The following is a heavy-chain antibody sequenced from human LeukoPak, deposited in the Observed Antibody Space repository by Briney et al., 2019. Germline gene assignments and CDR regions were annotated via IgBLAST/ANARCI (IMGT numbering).Heavy chain of an antibody. J-gene: IGHJ2*01. V-gene: IGHV4-59*01. Sequence: SETLSLTCTVSGGPIRDYYWSWIRQASGKGLEWIGSVYYSGSTIYNTSLKSRVTISMDTSKKHFSLQLTSVTAAETAVYYCARADFGDYEWYFDLWGRGTLVTVSS. CDR3: ARADFGDYEWYFDL. CDR2: VYYSGST. CDR1: GGPIRDYY. D-gene: IGHD4-17*01.